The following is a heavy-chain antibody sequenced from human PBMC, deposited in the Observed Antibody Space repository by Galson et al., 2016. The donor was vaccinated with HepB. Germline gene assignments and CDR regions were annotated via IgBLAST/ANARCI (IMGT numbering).Heavy chain of an antibody. CDR3: AGVPSGKRVDY. CDR1: GFIFSSYA. Sequence: SLRLSCAASGFIFSSYAMTWVRQAPGKGPEWVSTFGDGGDIYYADSVKCRCTISSANSRNKLYLQMNSLRADDTAAYYCAGVPSGKRVDYWGQGTLVTVSS. D-gene: IGHD2-2*01. V-gene: IGHV3-23*01. CDR2: FGDGGDI. J-gene: IGHJ4*02.